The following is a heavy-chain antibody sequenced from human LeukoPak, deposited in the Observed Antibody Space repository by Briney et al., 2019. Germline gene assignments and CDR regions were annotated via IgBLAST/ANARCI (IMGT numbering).Heavy chain of an antibody. CDR2: ISYDGSDK. V-gene: IGHV3-30*18. Sequence: GGSLRLSCAASGFTFSTYDMHWVRQAPGKGLEWVAIISYDGSDKYYADSVKGRFTISRDNSKHTLYLQMNSLRAEDTAVYYCAKDFGEAAFDIWGQGTMVTVSS. CDR3: AKDFGEAAFDI. D-gene: IGHD3-10*01. CDR1: GFTFSTYD. J-gene: IGHJ3*02.